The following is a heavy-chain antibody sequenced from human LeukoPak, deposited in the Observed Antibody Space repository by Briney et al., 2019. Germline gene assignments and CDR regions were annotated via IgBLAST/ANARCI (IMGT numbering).Heavy chain of an antibody. CDR2: IYHSGST. CDR1: GGSISSGGYS. CDR3: ARHKRGRAFDI. V-gene: IGHV4-30-2*01. Sequence: SQTLSLTCAVSGGSISSGGYSWSWIRQPPGKGLEWIGYIYHSGSTYYNPSLKSRVTISVDTSKNQFSLKLSSVTAADTAVYYCARHKRGRAFDIWGQGTMVTVSS. J-gene: IGHJ3*02. D-gene: IGHD6-25*01.